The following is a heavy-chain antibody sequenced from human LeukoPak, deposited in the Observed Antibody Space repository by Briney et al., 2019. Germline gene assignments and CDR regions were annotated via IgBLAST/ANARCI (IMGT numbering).Heavy chain of an antibody. D-gene: IGHD4-23*01. V-gene: IGHV5-10-1*01. CDR1: GYSFTSYW. J-gene: IGHJ4*02. CDR3: ARHFGGNWDY. CDR2: IDPSDSYT. Sequence: HGESLRISCKGSGYSFTSYWISRVRQMPGKGLEWMGRIDPSDSYTNYSPSFQGHVTISADKSISTAYLQWSSLKASDTAMYYCARHFGGNWDYWGQGTLVTVSS.